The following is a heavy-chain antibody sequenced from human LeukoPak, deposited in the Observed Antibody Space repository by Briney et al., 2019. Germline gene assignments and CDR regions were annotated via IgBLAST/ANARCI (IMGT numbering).Heavy chain of an antibody. CDR3: TTSFW. D-gene: IGHD3-3*01. V-gene: IGHV3-15*01. J-gene: IGHJ4*02. Sequence: GPCLRLSCAASGFTFTNAWMNSVSQAPGKGLEWVGRVKSKTDGGTTDYAAPVKGRFTISRDDSESTLYLQMNSLKTEDTALYYCTTSFWWGQGTLVSVSS. CDR2: VKSKTDGGTT. CDR1: GFTFTNAW.